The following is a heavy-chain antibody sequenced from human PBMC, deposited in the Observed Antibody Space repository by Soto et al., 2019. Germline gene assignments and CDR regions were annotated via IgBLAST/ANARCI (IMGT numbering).Heavy chain of an antibody. D-gene: IGHD6-13*01. CDR1: GYTLTELS. Sequence: GASVKVSCKVSGYTLTELSMHWVRQAPGKGLEWMGGFDPEDGETIYAQKFQGRVTMTEDTSTDTAYMELSSLRSEDTAVYYCATVGGPQAGTGPPLAFDIWGQGTMVTVSS. CDR2: FDPEDGET. CDR3: ATVGGPQAGTGPPLAFDI. V-gene: IGHV1-24*01. J-gene: IGHJ3*02.